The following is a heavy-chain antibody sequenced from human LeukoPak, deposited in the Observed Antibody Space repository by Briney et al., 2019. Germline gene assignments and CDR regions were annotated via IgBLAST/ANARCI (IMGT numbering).Heavy chain of an antibody. J-gene: IGHJ6*03. CDR1: GYSFLTFW. CDR3: ARHRRIVGATVDYYYYMDV. V-gene: IGHV5-51*01. Sequence: GESLKISCEVSGYSFLTFWIGWVRQIPGKGLEWMGIIYPGDSDTRYSPSFQGQVTISADKSISTAYLQWSSLKASDTAMYYCARHRRIVGATVDYYYYMDVWGKGTTVTISS. D-gene: IGHD1-26*01. CDR2: IYPGDSDT.